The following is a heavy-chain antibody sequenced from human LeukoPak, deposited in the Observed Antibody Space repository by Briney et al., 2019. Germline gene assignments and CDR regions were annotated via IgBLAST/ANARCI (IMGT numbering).Heavy chain of an antibody. V-gene: IGHV4-39*07. D-gene: IGHD6-13*01. CDR2: IYYSGNT. J-gene: IGHJ4*02. CDR1: GGSISSTSYY. Sequence: PSETLSLTCTVSGGSISSTSYYWGWIRQPPGKGLEWIGTIYYSGNTYYKPSLKSRVTISIDTSKNQFSLKLSSVTAADTAVYYCAGTERGQQLGYWGQGTLVTVSS. CDR3: AGTERGQQLGY.